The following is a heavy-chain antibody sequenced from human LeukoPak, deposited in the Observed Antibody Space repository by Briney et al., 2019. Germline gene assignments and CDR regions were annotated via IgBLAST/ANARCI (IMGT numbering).Heavy chain of an antibody. J-gene: IGHJ4*02. Sequence: GSLRLSCAASGFTFSSYAMSWVRQPPGKGLEWIGSIYYSGSTYYNPSLKSRVTISVDTSKNQFSLKLSSVTAADTAVYYCASLGYIAVAGTPRYWGQGTLVTVSS. CDR3: ASLGYIAVAGTPRY. V-gene: IGHV4-38-2*01. CDR2: IYYSGST. CDR1: GFTFSSYA. D-gene: IGHD6-19*01.